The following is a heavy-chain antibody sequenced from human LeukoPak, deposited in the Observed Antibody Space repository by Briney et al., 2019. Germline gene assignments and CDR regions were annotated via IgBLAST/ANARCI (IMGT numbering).Heavy chain of an antibody. J-gene: IGHJ4*02. D-gene: IGHD2-2*01. Sequence: PGGSLRLSCAASGFTFSSYSMNWVRQAPGKGLEWVSSISSSSSYIYYADSVKGRFTISRDNAKNSLYLQMNSLRAEDTAVYYCARKDIVVVPADPLSPFDYWGQGTLVTVSS. V-gene: IGHV3-21*01. CDR3: ARKDIVVVPADPLSPFDY. CDR2: ISSSSSYI. CDR1: GFTFSSYS.